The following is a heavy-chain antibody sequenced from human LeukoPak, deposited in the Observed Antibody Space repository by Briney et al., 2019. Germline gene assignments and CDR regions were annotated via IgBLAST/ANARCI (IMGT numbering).Heavy chain of an antibody. Sequence: PGGSLRLSCAASGFTFSSYGMSWVRQAPGKGLEWVSAISGSGGSTYYADSVKGRFTISRDNSKNTLYLQMNSLRAEDTAVYYCAKDHYYDSSGYYYLGFDYWGQGTLVTVSS. J-gene: IGHJ4*02. CDR1: GFTFSSYG. D-gene: IGHD3-22*01. CDR2: ISGSGGST. V-gene: IGHV3-23*01. CDR3: AKDHYYDSSGYYYLGFDY.